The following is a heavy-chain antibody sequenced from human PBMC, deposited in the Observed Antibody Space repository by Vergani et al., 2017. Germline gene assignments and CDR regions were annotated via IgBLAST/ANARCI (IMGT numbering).Heavy chain of an antibody. V-gene: IGHV3-23*01. CDR2: ISARYPST. Sequence: EVQLLQSGGGVIQPGGSVRLSCAASGFTFSACPMTWVRQAPGKGREWVSAISARYPSTYYADSLKGRFTISSDNSKNMLYLQLNSLRAEDTAVYYCARLSYDTTPYLQGGYDCWGQGTLVSVSS. D-gene: IGHD3-22*01. J-gene: IGHJ4*02. CDR1: GFTFSACP. CDR3: ARLSYDTTPYLQGGYDC.